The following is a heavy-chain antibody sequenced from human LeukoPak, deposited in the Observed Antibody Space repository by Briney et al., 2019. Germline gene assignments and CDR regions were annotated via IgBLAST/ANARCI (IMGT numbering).Heavy chain of an antibody. D-gene: IGHD4-23*01. Sequence: SGTLSLTCTVSGGSLSSYYWSWIRQPPGKGLEWIGYIYYSGSTNYNPSLKSRVTISVDTSKNQFSLKLSSVTAVDTAVYYCARECRYGGNAYFDYWGQGTLVTVSS. CDR3: ARECRYGGNAYFDY. J-gene: IGHJ4*02. CDR1: GGSLSSYY. CDR2: IYYSGST. V-gene: IGHV4-59*01.